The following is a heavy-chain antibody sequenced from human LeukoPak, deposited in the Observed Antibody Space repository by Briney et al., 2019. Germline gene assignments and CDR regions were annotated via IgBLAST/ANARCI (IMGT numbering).Heavy chain of an antibody. CDR1: GFTFSSYW. CDR3: ARAYGSSGYFQLPIDY. CDR2: ITGGGTTT. J-gene: IGHJ4*02. V-gene: IGHV3-23*01. Sequence: GGSLRLSCAASGFTFSSYWMSWVRQAPGKGLEWVSGITGGGTTTHHADSVKGRFTISRDNSKNTLFLQMNSLRVEDTALYYCARAYGSSGYFQLPIDYWGQGTLVTVSS. D-gene: IGHD3-22*01.